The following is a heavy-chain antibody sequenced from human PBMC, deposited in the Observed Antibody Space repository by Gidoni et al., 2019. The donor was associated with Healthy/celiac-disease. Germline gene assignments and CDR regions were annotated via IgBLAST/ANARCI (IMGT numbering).Heavy chain of an antibody. J-gene: IGHJ4*02. D-gene: IGHD2-15*01. CDR2: IKSKTDGGTT. Sequence: EVQLVESGGGLVKPGGSLRLSCAASGFTFSNAWMSWVRQAPGKGLEWVGRIKSKTDGGTTDYAAPVKGRFTISRDDSKNTLYLQMNSLKTEDTAVYYCTTLRGYCSGGSCSTWGQGTLVTVSS. CDR3: TTLRGYCSGGSCST. V-gene: IGHV3-15*01. CDR1: GFTFSNAW.